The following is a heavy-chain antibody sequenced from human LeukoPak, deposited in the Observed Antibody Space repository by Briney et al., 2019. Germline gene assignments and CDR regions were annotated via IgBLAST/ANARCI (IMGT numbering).Heavy chain of an antibody. J-gene: IGHJ2*01. D-gene: IGHD2-2*01. CDR2: ISAYNGNT. CDR3: ARLGYCSSTSCYDWYFDL. V-gene: IGHV1-18*01. Sequence: GASVKVSCKASGYTFTSYGISWVRQAPGQGLEWMGWISAYNGNTNYAQKLQGRVTMTTDTSTSTAYMELRSLRSDDTAVYYWARLGYCSSTSCYDWYFDLWGRGTLVTVSS. CDR1: GYTFTSYG.